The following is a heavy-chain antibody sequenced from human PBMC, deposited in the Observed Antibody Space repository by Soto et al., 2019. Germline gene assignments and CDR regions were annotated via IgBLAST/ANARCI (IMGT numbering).Heavy chain of an antibody. D-gene: IGHD3-16*02. CDR1: GGSISSSSYY. Sequence: QLQLQESGPGLVKPSETLSLTCTVSGGSISSSSYYWGWIRQPPGKGLEWIGSIYYSGSTYYNPSLKSRVTISVDTSKNQFSLKLSSVTAADTAVYYCARHIDLGELSLFGYWGQGTLVTVSS. V-gene: IGHV4-39*01. CDR2: IYYSGST. J-gene: IGHJ4*02. CDR3: ARHIDLGELSLFGY.